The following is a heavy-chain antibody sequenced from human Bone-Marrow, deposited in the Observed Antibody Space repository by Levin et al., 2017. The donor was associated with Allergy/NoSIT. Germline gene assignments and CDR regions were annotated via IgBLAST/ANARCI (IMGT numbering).Heavy chain of an antibody. D-gene: IGHD3-10*01. CDR2: ISSSGLTV. Sequence: GGSLRLSCAASGLSFSDYYMSWIRQAPGKGLEWISFISSSGLTVYYADSVKGRFTISRDNAKNSIYLQMNSLRADDTAVYYCAPRDWFDPWGQGTLVTVSS. CDR1: GLSFSDYY. CDR3: APRDWFDP. V-gene: IGHV3-11*01. J-gene: IGHJ5*02.